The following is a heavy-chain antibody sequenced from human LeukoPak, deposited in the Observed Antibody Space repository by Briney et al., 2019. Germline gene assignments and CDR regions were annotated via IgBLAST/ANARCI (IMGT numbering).Heavy chain of an antibody. CDR2: IIPIFGTA. V-gene: IGHV1-69*05. CDR3: ARDYYDSSGYYPTTVYFDY. D-gene: IGHD3-22*01. Sequence: RAPVKVSCKASGGTFSSYAISWVRQAPGQGLEWMGRIIPIFGTANYAQKFQGRVTITTDESTSTAYMELSSLRSEDTAVYYCARDYYDSSGYYPTTVYFDYWGQGTLVTVSS. J-gene: IGHJ4*02. CDR1: GGTFSSYA.